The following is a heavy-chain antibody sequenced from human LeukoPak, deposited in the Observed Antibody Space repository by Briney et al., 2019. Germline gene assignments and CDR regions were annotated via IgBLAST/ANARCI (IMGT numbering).Heavy chain of an antibody. Sequence: ASVKVSCKASGYTFTSYAMNWVRQAPGQGLEWMGWINTNTGNPTYAQGFTGRFVFSLDTSVSTAYYCAREGDYSSGWYGYFDLWGRGTLVTVSS. CDR1: GYTFTSYA. J-gene: IGHJ2*01. CDR3: DL. CDR2: INTNTGNP. D-gene: IGHD6-19*01. V-gene: IGHV7-4-1*01.